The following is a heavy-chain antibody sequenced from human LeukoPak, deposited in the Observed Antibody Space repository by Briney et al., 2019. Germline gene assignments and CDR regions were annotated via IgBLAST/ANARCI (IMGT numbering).Heavy chain of an antibody. CDR3: ARGTRYYFDY. J-gene: IGHJ4*02. V-gene: IGHV3-53*01. D-gene: IGHD6-6*01. CDR2: IYSGGST. CDR1: GFTVSSNY. Sequence: GGSLRLSCAASGFTVSSNYMSWVRQAPGKGLEWVSVIYSGGSTYYADSAKGRFTISRDNSMNTLYLQMNSLRADDTAVYYCARGTRYYFDYWGQGTLVTVSS.